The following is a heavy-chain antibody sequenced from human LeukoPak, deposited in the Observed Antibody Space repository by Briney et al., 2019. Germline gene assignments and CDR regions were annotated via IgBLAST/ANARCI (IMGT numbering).Heavy chain of an antibody. CDR3: ASDPLSYGSGGVDY. J-gene: IGHJ4*02. CDR1: GFIFSSYW. D-gene: IGHD3-10*01. V-gene: IGHV3-7*01. CDR2: IKQDGGEK. Sequence: GGSLRLSCAASGFIFSSYWMSWVRQAPGKGLEWVANIKQDGGEKYYVDSVKGRFTISRDNAKNSLYLQMNSLRAEDTAVYYCASDPLSYGSGGVDYWGQGTLVTVSS.